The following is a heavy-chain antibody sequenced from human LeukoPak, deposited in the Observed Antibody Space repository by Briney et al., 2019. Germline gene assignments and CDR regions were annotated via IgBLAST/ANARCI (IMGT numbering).Heavy chain of an antibody. CDR3: ARSGSYYYYYMDV. J-gene: IGHJ6*03. CDR1: GGSISSYY. Sequence: SETLSLTCTVSGGSISSYYWSWIRQPPGKGLEWIGYIYYSGSTNYNPSLKSRVTISVDTSKNQFSLKLSSVTAADTAVYYCARSGSYYYYYMDVWGKGTTVTVSS. D-gene: IGHD1-26*01. CDR2: IYYSGST. V-gene: IGHV4-59*01.